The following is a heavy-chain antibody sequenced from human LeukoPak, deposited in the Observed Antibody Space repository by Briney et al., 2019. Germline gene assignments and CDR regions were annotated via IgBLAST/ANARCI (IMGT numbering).Heavy chain of an antibody. Sequence: GGSLRLSCAASGFTFSTYAMSWVRQAPGKGLEWVGRIKSKTDGGTTDYAAPVKGRFTISRDDSKNTLYLQMNSLKTEDTAVYYCTGWPRNGFDIWGQGTMVTVSS. CDR2: IKSKTDGGTT. D-gene: IGHD1-14*01. J-gene: IGHJ3*02. V-gene: IGHV3-15*01. CDR1: GFTFSTYA. CDR3: TGWPRNGFDI.